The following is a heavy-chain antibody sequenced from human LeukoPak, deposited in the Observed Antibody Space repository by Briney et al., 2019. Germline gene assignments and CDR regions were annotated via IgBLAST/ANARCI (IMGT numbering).Heavy chain of an antibody. CDR2: INPNSGGT. J-gene: IGHJ6*02. D-gene: IGHD3-3*01. CDR3: ARGDYDFWSGPNGMDV. CDR1: GYTFTGYY. V-gene: IGHV1-2*02. Sequence: ASVKVSCKASGYTFTGYYMHWVRQAPGRGLEWMGWINPNSGGTNYAQKFQGRVTMTRDTSISTAYMELSRLRSDDTAVYYCARGDYDFWSGPNGMDVWGQGTTVTVSS.